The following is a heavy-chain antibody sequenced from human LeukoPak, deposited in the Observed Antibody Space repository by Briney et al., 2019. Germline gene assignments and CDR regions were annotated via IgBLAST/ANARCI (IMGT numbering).Heavy chain of an antibody. D-gene: IGHD4-17*01. V-gene: IGHV1-2*02. CDR1: GYTFTGYY. J-gene: IGHJ1*01. CDR2: INPNSGGT. CDR3: ARAFEEDYGDYFQH. Sequence: GASVKVSCKASGYTFTGYYMHWVRQAPGQGLEWMGSINPNSGGTNYAQKFQGRVTMTRDTSISTAYMELSRLRSDDTAVYYCARAFEEDYGDYFQHWGQGTLVTVSS.